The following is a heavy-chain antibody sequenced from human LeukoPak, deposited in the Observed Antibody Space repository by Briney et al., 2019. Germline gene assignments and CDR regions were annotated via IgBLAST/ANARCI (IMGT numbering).Heavy chain of an antibody. CDR3: ASLGQKYYYDSSGYYSHFDY. J-gene: IGHJ4*02. CDR2: MNPNSGNT. D-gene: IGHD3-22*01. V-gene: IGHV1-8*01. CDR1: RFTFTSYD. Sequence: ASVKVCCKPSRFTFTSYDINWVRQATGQGLEWMGWMNPNSGNTDYAQKFQGRVTMTRNTSISTAYMEMSRLRSDDTAVYYCASLGQKYYYDSSGYYSHFDYWGQGTLVTVSS.